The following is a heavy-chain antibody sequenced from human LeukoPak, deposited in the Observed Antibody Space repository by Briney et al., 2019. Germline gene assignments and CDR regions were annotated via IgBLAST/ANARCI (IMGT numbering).Heavy chain of an antibody. CDR3: AGPTARGLDV. J-gene: IGHJ6*04. CDR1: GFTFTSYW. CDR2: MNQDGSEK. V-gene: IGHV3-7*01. D-gene: IGHD1-1*01. Sequence: PGGSLRLSCAASGFTFTSYWMTWVCQAPRKGLEWVANMNQDGSEKYYVDSVKGRFTIYRDNAKNSLYLQMNSLRGEDTAVYYWAGPTARGLDVWGKGTTVTVSS.